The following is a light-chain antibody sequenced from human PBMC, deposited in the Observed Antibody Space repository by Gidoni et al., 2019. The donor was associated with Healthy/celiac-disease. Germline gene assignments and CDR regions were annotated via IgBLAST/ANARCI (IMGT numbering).Light chain of an antibody. Sequence: EIVLTQSPGTLSLSPGERATLSCRASQRVSSSRYLAWYQQRRGQAPRLLIYGASNRATGIPDRFSGSGSGTDFTLTISRLEPEDFAVYYCQHYGTTPFTFGPGTKVDIK. J-gene: IGKJ3*01. CDR3: QHYGTTPFT. CDR2: GAS. CDR1: QRVSSSRY. V-gene: IGKV3-20*01.